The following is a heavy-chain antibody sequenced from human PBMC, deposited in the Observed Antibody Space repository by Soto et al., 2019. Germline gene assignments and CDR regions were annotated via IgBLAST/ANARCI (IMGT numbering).Heavy chain of an antibody. CDR2: ITGSGRDT. Sequence: PWGSLRLSCAASGFTFRNNVLSWVRQAPGKGLDRVSGITGSGRDTYYADSVKGRFTISRDNSKNMVFLQMNSLRAEDTALYYCAKNGLDNSPSAIDSWGPGTLVTVSS. CDR3: AKNGLDNSPSAIDS. CDR1: GFTFRNNV. V-gene: IGHV3-23*01. D-gene: IGHD2-8*01. J-gene: IGHJ4*02.